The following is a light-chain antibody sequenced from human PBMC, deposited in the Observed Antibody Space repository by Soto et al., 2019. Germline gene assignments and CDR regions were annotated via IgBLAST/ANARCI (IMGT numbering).Light chain of an antibody. Sequence: QSALTQPASVSGSPGQSITISCTGSSSDVGGCNYVSWYQQHPGKAPKLMIYDVTNRPSGVSNRFSASKSGNTASLTITGLQAEDEADYYCSSYTSSSTLDVFGTGTKLTVL. V-gene: IGLV2-14*01. CDR1: SSDVGGCNY. J-gene: IGLJ1*01. CDR3: SSYTSSSTLDV. CDR2: DVT.